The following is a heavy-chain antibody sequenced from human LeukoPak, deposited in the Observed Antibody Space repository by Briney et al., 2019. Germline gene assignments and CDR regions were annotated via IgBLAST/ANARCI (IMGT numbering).Heavy chain of an antibody. CDR1: GFTFSSYA. J-gene: IGHJ4*02. V-gene: IGHV3-30-3*01. D-gene: IGHD3-3*01. Sequence: GGSLRLSCAASGFTFSSYAMHWVRQAPGKGLEWVAVISYDGSNKYYADSVKGRFTISRDNSKNTLYLQMNSLRAEDTAVYYCARAESGYGLFDYWGQGTPVTVSP. CDR2: ISYDGSNK. CDR3: ARAESGYGLFDY.